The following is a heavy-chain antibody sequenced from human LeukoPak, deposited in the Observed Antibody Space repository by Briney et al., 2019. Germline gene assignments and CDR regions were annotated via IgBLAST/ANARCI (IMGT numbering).Heavy chain of an antibody. D-gene: IGHD2-15*01. CDR2: ISSSGSTI. Sequence: PGGSLRLSCAAFGFTFSDYEMNWVRQAPGKGLEWVSYISSSGSTIFYADSMKGRFTTSRDNAKNSLYLQMKSLRAEDTAVYYCARLGYCSAGSCYSLDYWGQGTLVTVSS. CDR3: ARLGYCSAGSCYSLDY. J-gene: IGHJ4*02. V-gene: IGHV3-48*03. CDR1: GFTFSDYE.